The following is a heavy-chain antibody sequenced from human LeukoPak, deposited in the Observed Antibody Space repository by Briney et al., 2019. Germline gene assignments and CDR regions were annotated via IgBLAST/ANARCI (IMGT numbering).Heavy chain of an antibody. D-gene: IGHD6-19*01. CDR2: ISYGGST. J-gene: IGHJ4*02. CDR3: ARHIDNGWYAF. CDR1: GGSISSYY. V-gene: IGHV4-59*08. Sequence: SETLFLTCTVSGGSISSYYWSWIRQPPGKGLEWIGYISYGGSTNYNPSLKSRVTMSVDRSRNQFSLKLNFVTAADTAVYYCARHIDNGWYAFWGQGTLVTVSS.